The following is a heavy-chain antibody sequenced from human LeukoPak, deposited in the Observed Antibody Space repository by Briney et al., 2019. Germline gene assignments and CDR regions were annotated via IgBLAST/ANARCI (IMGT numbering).Heavy chain of an antibody. J-gene: IGHJ4*02. CDR3: AKVLRDASGYYDY. CDR1: GFTFSSYA. Sequence: GGSLRLSCAASGFTFSSYAMHWVPQAPGKGLEYVSAISIHGGDTYYANSVKGRFTISRDNSKNTLYLQMGSPRAEDMAVYYCAKVLRDASGYYDYWGQGTLISVSS. V-gene: IGHV3-64*01. D-gene: IGHD3-22*01. CDR2: ISIHGGDT.